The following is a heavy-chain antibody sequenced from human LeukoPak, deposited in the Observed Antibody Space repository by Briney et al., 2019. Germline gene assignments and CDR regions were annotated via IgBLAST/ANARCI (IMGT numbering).Heavy chain of an antibody. J-gene: IGHJ4*02. V-gene: IGHV7-4-1*02. Sequence: ASVKVSCKASGYTFTSYAMNWVRQAPGQGLEWMGWINTNTGNPTYAQGFTGRFVFSLDTSVSTAYLQISSLKAEDTAVYYCARDRWNPRRNGIAVAGDAFDYWGQGTLVTVSS. CDR3: ARDRWNPRRNGIAVAGDAFDY. CDR2: INTNTGNP. CDR1: GYTFTSYA. D-gene: IGHD6-19*01.